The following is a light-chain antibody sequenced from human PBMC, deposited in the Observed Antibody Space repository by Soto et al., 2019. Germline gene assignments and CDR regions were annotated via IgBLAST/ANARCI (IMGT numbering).Light chain of an antibody. CDR2: GAS. V-gene: IGKV3-11*01. CDR1: QRVSPN. Sequence: EIVMTQSPTTLSVSPGERSTLXXRASQRVSPNVAWYQQRPGQAPRXLIYGASTRATGIPGRFSGSGSGTDFTLTISSLEPDDFAVYYCQQRADWPITFGQGTRLEI. CDR3: QQRADWPIT. J-gene: IGKJ5*01.